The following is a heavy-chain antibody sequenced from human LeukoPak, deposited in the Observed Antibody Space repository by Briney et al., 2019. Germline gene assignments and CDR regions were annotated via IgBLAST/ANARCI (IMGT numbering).Heavy chain of an antibody. CDR1: GGSISSSNW. J-gene: IGHJ5*02. V-gene: IGHV4-4*02. CDR3: ARTYGDYAGWFDP. CDR2: IYHSGST. Sequence: PSGTLSLTCAVSGGSISSSNWWSWVRQPPGKGLEWIGEIYHSGSTNYNPSLKSRVTISVDKSKNQFSLKLSSVTAADTAVYYCARTYGDYAGWFDPWGQGTLVTVSS. D-gene: IGHD4-17*01.